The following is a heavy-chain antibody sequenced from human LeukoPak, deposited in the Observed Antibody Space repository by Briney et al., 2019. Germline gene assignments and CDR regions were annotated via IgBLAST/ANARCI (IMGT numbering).Heavy chain of an antibody. Sequence: PGGSLRLSCAASGFTFSSYEMNWVRQAPGKGLEWVSYISSSGSTIYYADSVKGRFTISRDNAKNSLYLQMNSLRAEDTAAYYCARAVPAAIDYWGQGTLVTVSS. CDR1: GFTFSSYE. D-gene: IGHD2-2*01. CDR3: ARAVPAAIDY. CDR2: ISSSGSTI. V-gene: IGHV3-48*03. J-gene: IGHJ4*02.